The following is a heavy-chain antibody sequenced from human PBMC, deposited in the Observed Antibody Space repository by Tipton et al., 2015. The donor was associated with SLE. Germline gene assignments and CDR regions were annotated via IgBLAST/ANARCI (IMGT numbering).Heavy chain of an antibody. D-gene: IGHD3-3*01. CDR1: GGSISSNY. J-gene: IGHJ4*02. CDR2: ISDGGGT. CDR3: ARDPYDSWSDYQATFDY. V-gene: IGHV4-59*12. Sequence: TLSLTCSVSGGSISSNYWIWIRQPPGKGLEWIGYISDGGGTNHNPSLKSRVTISVDPAKNQFSLKLTSVTAADTAVYYCARDPYDSWSDYQATFDYWGQGTLVTVSP.